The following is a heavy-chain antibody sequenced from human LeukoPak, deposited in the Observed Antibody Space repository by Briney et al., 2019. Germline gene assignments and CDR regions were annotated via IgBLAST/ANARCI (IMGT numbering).Heavy chain of an antibody. D-gene: IGHD5-24*01. CDR3: ARVLVEMATIRAIDY. J-gene: IGHJ4*02. Sequence: PSETLSLTCTVSGGPISSYYWSWIRQPPGKGLEWIGYIYYSGSTNYNPSLKSRVTISVDTSKNQFSLKLSSVTAADTAVYYCARVLVEMATIRAIDYWGQGTLVTVSS. V-gene: IGHV4-59*01. CDR1: GGPISSYY. CDR2: IYYSGST.